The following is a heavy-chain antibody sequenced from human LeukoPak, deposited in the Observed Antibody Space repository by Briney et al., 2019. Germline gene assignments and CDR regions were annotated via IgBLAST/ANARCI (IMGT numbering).Heavy chain of an antibody. CDR1: GLTFSGYW. J-gene: IGHJ4*02. Sequence: GGFLTLSCAASGLTFSGYWMSWVRQAPGKGREWVANINRDGSDKQYVDSVKGRFTISRDNAKNSLYLQMNSLRAEDTAVYYCASFSRSSSGYWGQGSLVTVSS. CDR3: ASFSRSSSGY. CDR2: INRDGSDK. V-gene: IGHV3-7*01. D-gene: IGHD6-13*01.